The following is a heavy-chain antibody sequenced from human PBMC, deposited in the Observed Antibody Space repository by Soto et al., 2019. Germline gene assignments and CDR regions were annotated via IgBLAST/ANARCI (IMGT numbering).Heavy chain of an antibody. Sequence: EVQLVQSGGALVQPGGSLRLSCAASGFSFSDHFMDWARQAPGKGLEWVGRIKNKNNSYITEYAASVKGRFTISRDDSKNSLYLQMNSLKIEDTAVYYCARSGSGSYYNDRWFDTWGQGTLVTVSS. CDR3: ARSGSGSYYNDRWFDT. CDR1: GFSFSDHF. V-gene: IGHV3-72*01. D-gene: IGHD3-10*01. CDR2: IKNKNNSYIT. J-gene: IGHJ5*02.